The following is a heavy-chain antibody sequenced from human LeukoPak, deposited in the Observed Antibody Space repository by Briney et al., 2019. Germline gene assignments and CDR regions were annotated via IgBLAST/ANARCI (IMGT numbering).Heavy chain of an antibody. D-gene: IGHD2-15*01. Sequence: SVKVSCKASGGTFSSYTISWVRQAPGQGLEWMGKIIPIFGTANYAQKFQGRVTITTDESTSTAYMELSSLRSEDTAVYYCAREPTVVVAAPIDYWGQGTLVTVSS. CDR3: AREPTVVVAAPIDY. V-gene: IGHV1-69*05. CDR2: IIPIFGTA. J-gene: IGHJ4*02. CDR1: GGTFSSYT.